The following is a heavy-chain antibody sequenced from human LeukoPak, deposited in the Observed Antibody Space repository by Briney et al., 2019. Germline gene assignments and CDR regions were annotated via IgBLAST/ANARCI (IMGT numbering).Heavy chain of an antibody. J-gene: IGHJ4*02. D-gene: IGHD3-10*01. CDR3: ARAKDYYGSGTQPYYFDY. V-gene: IGHV4-59*01. CDR2: IYYSGST. CDR1: GFTFSDYY. Sequence: LRLSCAASGFTFSDYYMSWIRQPPGKGLEWIGYIYYSGSTNYNPSLKSRVTISVDTSKNQFSLKLSSVTAADTAVYYCARAKDYYGSGTQPYYFDYWGQGTLVTVSS.